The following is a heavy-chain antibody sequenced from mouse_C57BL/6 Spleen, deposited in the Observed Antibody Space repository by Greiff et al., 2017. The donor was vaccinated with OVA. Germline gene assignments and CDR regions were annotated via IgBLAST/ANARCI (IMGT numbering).Heavy chain of an antibody. J-gene: IGHJ1*03. CDR3: ARGLSSDWYFDV. Sequence: QVQLQQPGAELVLPGASVKLSCKASGYTFTSYWMHWVKQRPGQGLEWIGEIDPSDSYSNYNHKFKGKSTLTVDKSSSTAYMQLSSLTSEDSAVYYCARGLSSDWYFDVWGTGTTVTVSS. D-gene: IGHD2-4*01. CDR1: GYTFTSYW. V-gene: IGHV1-69*01. CDR2: IDPSDSYS.